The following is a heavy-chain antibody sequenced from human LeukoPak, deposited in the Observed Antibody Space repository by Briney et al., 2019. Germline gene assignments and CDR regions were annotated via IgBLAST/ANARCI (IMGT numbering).Heavy chain of an antibody. CDR1: GFTFSSYA. CDR3: AREEAYSDSYNFDY. J-gene: IGHJ4*02. V-gene: IGHV3-30-3*01. Sequence: GGSLRLSCAASGFTFSSYAMHWVRQAPGKGLEWVAVISYDGSNKYYADSVKGRFTISRDNSKNTLYLQMNSLRAEDTAVYYCAREEAYSDSYNFDYWGQGTLVTVSS. CDR2: ISYDGSNK. D-gene: IGHD6-13*01.